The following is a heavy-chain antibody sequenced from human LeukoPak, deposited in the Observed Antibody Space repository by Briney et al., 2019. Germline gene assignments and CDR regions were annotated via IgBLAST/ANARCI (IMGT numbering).Heavy chain of an antibody. CDR3: AREDSYYYGSGSYPFDY. J-gene: IGHJ4*02. D-gene: IGHD3-10*01. V-gene: IGHV3-21*01. CDR2: ISSSSSYI. CDR1: GFTFSSYS. Sequence: KPGGSLRPSCAASGFTFSSYSMNWVRQAPGKGLEWISSISSSSSYIYYADSVKGRFTISRDNAKNSLYLQMNSLRAEDTAVYYCAREDSYYYGSGSYPFDYWGQGTLVTVSS.